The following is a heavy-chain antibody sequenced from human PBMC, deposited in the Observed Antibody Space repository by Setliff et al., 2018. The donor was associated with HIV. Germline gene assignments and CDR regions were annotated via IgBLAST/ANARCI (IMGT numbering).Heavy chain of an antibody. CDR1: GYTFTHYA. V-gene: IGHV1-18*01. CDR3: ARLASGGWPLEVFDI. CDR2: ISAYNGNT. Sequence: ASVKVSCKASGYTFTHYAISWVRQAPGQGLEYLGWISAYNGNTNYAQKVQGRITMTTDASTSTVDMELRSLTSDDTAVYYCARLASGGWPLEVFDIWGQGTMVTVPS. J-gene: IGHJ3*02. D-gene: IGHD2-15*01.